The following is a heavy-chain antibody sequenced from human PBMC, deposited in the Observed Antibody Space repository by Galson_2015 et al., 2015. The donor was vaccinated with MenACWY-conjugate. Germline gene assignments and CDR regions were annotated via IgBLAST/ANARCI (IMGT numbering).Heavy chain of an antibody. CDR2: IKSKTDGGTT. Sequence: SLRLSCAASGFTFSNAWMSWVRQAPGKGLEWVGRIKSKTDGGTTDYAAPVKGRFTISRDDSKNTLYLQMNSLKTEDTAVYYCTTGVSSLWFGELLYHRWDYWGQGTLVTVSS. V-gene: IGHV3-15*01. CDR1: GFTFSNAW. CDR3: TTGVSSLWFGELLYHRWDY. D-gene: IGHD3-10*01. J-gene: IGHJ4*02.